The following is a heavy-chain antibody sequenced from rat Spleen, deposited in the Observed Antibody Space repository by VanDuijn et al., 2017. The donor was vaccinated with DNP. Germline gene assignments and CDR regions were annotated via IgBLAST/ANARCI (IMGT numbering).Heavy chain of an antibody. CDR2: ISDDGGST. J-gene: IGHJ2*01. Sequence: EVQLVESGGGLVQPGNSLKLSCTASGFTFSDYAMAWVRQAPKKGLEWVATISDDGGSTYYRDSVKGRFTISRDNAKSTLYLQMNSLRSEDTATYYCARDGGGPFDYWGQGVMVTVSS. D-gene: IGHD1-11*01. CDR3: ARDGGGPFDY. CDR1: GFTFSDYA. V-gene: IGHV5-17*01.